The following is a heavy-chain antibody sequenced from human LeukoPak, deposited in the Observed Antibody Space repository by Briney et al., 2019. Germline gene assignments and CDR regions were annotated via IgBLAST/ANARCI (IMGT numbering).Heavy chain of an antibody. D-gene: IGHD4-17*01. Sequence: PSETLSLTCAVYGGSFSGYYWSWIRQPPGKGLEWIGEINHSGSTNYNPSLKSRVTISVDTSKNQFSLKLSSVTAADTAVYYCARGQGTVTSHWGQGTLVTVSS. V-gene: IGHV4-34*01. CDR3: ARGQGTVTSH. J-gene: IGHJ4*02. CDR1: GGSFSGYY. CDR2: INHSGST.